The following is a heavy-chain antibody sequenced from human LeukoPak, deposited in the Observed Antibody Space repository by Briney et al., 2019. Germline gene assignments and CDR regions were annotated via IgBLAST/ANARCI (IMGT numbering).Heavy chain of an antibody. V-gene: IGHV3-48*03. Sequence: AGGSLRLSCAASGFTFSGYEMNWVRQAPGKGLEWVSYISRSGTIISYADSVRGRLTISTDNAKNSLYLQMNSLRAEDTAVYYCARERDDYYFDYWGQGTLVTVSS. D-gene: IGHD3-3*01. CDR3: ARERDDYYFDY. CDR2: ISRSGTII. CDR1: GFTFSGYE. J-gene: IGHJ4*02.